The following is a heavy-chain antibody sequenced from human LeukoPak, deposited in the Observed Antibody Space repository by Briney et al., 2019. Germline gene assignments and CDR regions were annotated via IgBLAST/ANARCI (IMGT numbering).Heavy chain of an antibody. CDR1: GGSFSGYY. V-gene: IGHV4-59*01. CDR3: ARAVAGHQVGWFDP. D-gene: IGHD6-19*01. Sequence: SETLSLTCAVYGGSFSGYYWSWIRQPPGKGLEWIGYIYYSGSTNYNPSLKSRVTISVDTSKNQFSLKLSSATAADTAVYYCARAVAGHQVGWFDPWGQGTLVTVSS. CDR2: IYYSGST. J-gene: IGHJ5*02.